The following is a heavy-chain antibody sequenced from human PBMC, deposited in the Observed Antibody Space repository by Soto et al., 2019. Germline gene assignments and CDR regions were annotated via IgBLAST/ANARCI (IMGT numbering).Heavy chain of an antibody. CDR2: INTGNGNT. D-gene: IGHD3-9*01. CDR1: GYTFATYA. Sequence: QVQLVQSGAEVKKPGASVKVSCKASGYTFATYAIHWVRQAPGQRLEWMGWINTGNGNTEYSQNFQGRVTITRDTSARTAYMEPLSLSSENTPMYYCTRENTLFLNPDCCSFDMDVWGHGTTVTVAS. CDR3: TRENTLFLNPDCCSFDMDV. J-gene: IGHJ6*02. V-gene: IGHV1-3*04.